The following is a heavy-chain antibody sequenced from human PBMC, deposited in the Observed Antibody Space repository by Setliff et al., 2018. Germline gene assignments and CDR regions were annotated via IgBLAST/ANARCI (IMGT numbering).Heavy chain of an antibody. J-gene: IGHJ4*02. Sequence: SETLSLTCAVSGSSISANHYWGWVRQPPGKGLEWIGSMSYGGHTYYKLSLNSRATIFADTSKNSFSLTLTSVTAEDTALYFGMRHWDYCGGNCPHNSIDFWGQGALVTVSS. CDR1: GSSISANHY. CDR2: MSYGGHT. D-gene: IGHD2-21*02. V-gene: IGHV4-39*01. CDR3: MRHWDYCGGNCPHNSIDF.